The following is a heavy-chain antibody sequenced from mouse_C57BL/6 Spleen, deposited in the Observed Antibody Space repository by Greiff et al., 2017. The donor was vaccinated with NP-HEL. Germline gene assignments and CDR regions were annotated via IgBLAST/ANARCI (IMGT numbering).Heavy chain of an antibody. CDR3: SRGVLGRDYYAMDY. V-gene: IGHV5-4*01. Sequence: EVQVVESGGGLVKPGGSLKLSCAASGFTFSSYAMSWVRQTPEKRLEWVATISDGGSYTYYPDNVKGRFTISRDNAKNNLYLQMSHLKSEDTAMYYCSRGVLGRDYYAMDYWGQGTSVTVSS. CDR1: GFTFSSYA. D-gene: IGHD4-1*01. J-gene: IGHJ4*01. CDR2: ISDGGSYT.